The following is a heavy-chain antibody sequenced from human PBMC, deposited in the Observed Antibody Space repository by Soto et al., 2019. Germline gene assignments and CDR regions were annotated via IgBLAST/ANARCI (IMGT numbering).Heavy chain of an antibody. CDR2: IWYDGSNK. D-gene: IGHD3-10*01. J-gene: IGHJ4*02. CDR3: ARDLRFGELSTPFDY. Sequence: QVQLVESGGGVVQPGRSLRLSCAASGFTFSSYGMHWVRQAPGKGLEGVAVIWYDGSNKYYADSVKGRFTISRDNSKNTLYLQMNSLRAEDTAVYYCARDLRFGELSTPFDYWGQGTLVTVSS. V-gene: IGHV3-33*01. CDR1: GFTFSSYG.